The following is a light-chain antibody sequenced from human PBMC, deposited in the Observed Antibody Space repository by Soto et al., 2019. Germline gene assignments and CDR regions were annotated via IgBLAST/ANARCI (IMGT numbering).Light chain of an antibody. J-gene: IGKJ1*01. V-gene: IGKV3-20*01. CDR3: QHYKMYSPWT. Sequence: EIVLTQSPGTLSLSPGERATLSCRAIQSVSSRYLAWYQQKPGQAPRLLIYDASSRATGIPDRFSGSGSGTDFTLTISRLEPDDFATYYCQHYKMYSPWTFGQGTKVDIK. CDR1: QSVSSRY. CDR2: DAS.